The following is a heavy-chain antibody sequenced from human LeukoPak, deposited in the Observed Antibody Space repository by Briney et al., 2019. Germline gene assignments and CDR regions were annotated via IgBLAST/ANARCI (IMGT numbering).Heavy chain of an antibody. J-gene: IGHJ4*02. V-gene: IGHV3-30*03. Sequence: PGGSLRLSCAASGFTFSSYGMHWVRQAPGKGLEWVAVISYDGSNKYYADSVKGRFTISRDNSKNTLYLQMNSLRAEDTAVYYCASLNSGYDWVESDYWAREPWSPSPQ. CDR3: ASLNSGYDWVESDY. D-gene: IGHD5-12*01. CDR1: GFTFSSYG. CDR2: ISYDGSNK.